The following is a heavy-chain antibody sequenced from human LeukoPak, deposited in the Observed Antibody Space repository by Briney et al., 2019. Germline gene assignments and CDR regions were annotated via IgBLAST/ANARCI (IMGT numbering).Heavy chain of an antibody. V-gene: IGHV3-30*04. D-gene: IGHD5-24*01. CDR2: ISYSGDNK. Sequence: GGSLRLSCAASGFNLTNYAMHWVRQAPGKGLEWVTLISYSGDNKCYADSVKGRFTFSRDKSKNTLYLQMNSLRPEDSAVYYCASDPRDGGQNVWGKGTTVTVSS. CDR1: GFNLTNYA. J-gene: IGHJ6*04. CDR3: ASDPRDGGQNV.